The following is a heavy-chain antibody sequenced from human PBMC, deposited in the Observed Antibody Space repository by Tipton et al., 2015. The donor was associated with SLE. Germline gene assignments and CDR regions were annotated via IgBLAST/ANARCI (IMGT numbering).Heavy chain of an antibody. CDR3: ARHEDWGIDY. V-gene: IGHV4-39*01. J-gene: IGHJ4*02. D-gene: IGHD7-27*01. CDR2: IYYSGST. Sequence: LRLSCTVSGGSISSSSYYWGWIRQPPGKGLEWIGSIYYSGSTYYNPSLKSRVTISVGTSKNQFSLNLSSVTAADTAVYYCARHEDWGIDYWGQGTLVTVSS. CDR1: GGSISSSSYY.